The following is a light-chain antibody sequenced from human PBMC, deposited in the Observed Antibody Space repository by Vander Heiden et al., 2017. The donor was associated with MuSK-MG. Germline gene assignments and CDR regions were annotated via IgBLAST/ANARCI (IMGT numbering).Light chain of an antibody. CDR2: GIN. Sequence: QSVLTQPPSVSAPPGQLVTISCTASTSNIGGNYDVHWYQQLPGTAPNLLIVGINNRTSGVPGRFSGSTSGTSASLAITALQAEDEADEDGYYYHNSLSGSWVFGGGTKLTVL. V-gene: IGLV1-40*01. CDR1: TSNIGGNYD. CDR3: YYYHNSLSGSWV. J-gene: IGLJ3*02.